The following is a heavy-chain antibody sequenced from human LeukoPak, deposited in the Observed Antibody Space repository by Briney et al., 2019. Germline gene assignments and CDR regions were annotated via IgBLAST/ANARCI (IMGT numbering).Heavy chain of an antibody. V-gene: IGHV1-69*05. D-gene: IGHD3-3*01. CDR2: IIPIFGTA. J-gene: IGHJ5*02. CDR1: GGTFSSYP. CDR3: ARDAQYYDFWSGYYTNWFDP. Sequence: SVKVSCKASGGTFSSYPISWVRQAPGQGLEWMGGIIPIFGTANYAQKFQGRVTITTDESTSTAYMELSSLRSEDTAVYYCARDAQYYDFWSGYYTNWFDPWGQGTLVTVSS.